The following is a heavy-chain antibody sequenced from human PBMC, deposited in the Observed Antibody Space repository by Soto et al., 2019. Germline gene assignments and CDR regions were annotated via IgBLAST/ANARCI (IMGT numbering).Heavy chain of an antibody. D-gene: IGHD5-18*01. J-gene: IGHJ6*02. CDR1: GGSFSGYY. CDR3: ARDHTGGYSYGSHYYYGMDV. CDR2: INHSGST. Sequence: SETLSLTCAVYGGSFSGYYWSWIRQPPGKGLEWIGEINHSGSTNYNPSLKSRVTISVDTSKNQFSLKLSSVTAADTAVYYCARDHTGGYSYGSHYYYGMDVWGQGTTVTVSS. V-gene: IGHV4-34*01.